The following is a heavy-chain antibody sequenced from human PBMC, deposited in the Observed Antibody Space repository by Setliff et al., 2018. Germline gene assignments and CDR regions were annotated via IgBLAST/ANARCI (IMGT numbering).Heavy chain of an antibody. V-gene: IGHV4-34*01. CDR3: ARGRNIAARLLDS. CDR1: GGSFSGYY. CDR2: VNYSAST. D-gene: IGHD6-6*01. J-gene: IGHJ4*02. Sequence: SETLSLTCAVCGGSFSGYYWSWVRQPPGKGLEWIGEVNYSASTSHNPSLKSRVTISVDTSKKHSSLKLTSVTAAVTAVYYCARGRNIAARLLDSWGQGTLVTVSS.